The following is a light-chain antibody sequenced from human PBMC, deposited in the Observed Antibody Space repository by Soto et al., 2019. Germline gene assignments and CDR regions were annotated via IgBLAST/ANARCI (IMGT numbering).Light chain of an antibody. CDR3: LSYTTSSSYV. CDR2: EVS. Sequence: QSVLTQPASVSGSPGQSITISCTGTSSDVGAYNRVSWYQQHSGKAPKLMIYEVSNRPSGVSNRFSGSKSGNTASLTISGLQAEDEADYYGLSYTTSSSYVFGTGTKVTVL. J-gene: IGLJ1*01. CDR1: SSDVGAYNR. V-gene: IGLV2-14*01.